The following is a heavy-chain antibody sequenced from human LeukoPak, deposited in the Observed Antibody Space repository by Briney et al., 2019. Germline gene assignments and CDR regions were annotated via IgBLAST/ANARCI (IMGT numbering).Heavy chain of an antibody. CDR2: IKQVGSEK. D-gene: IGHD3-22*01. Sequence: GGSLRPSCAAPGFPLSTYWMSWVRKAPGKGLEWVAKIKQVGSEKNSVDSVKGRFTISRDNARNSLYLQMNSLRAEDTAVYYCARDGIYYYDSSGYYRDAFDIWGQGTMVTVSS. CDR3: ARDGIYYYDSSGYYRDAFDI. CDR1: GFPLSTYW. J-gene: IGHJ3*02. V-gene: IGHV3-7*01.